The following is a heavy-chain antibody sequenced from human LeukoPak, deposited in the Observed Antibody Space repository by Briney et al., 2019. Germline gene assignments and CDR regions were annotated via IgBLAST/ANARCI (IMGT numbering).Heavy chain of an antibody. J-gene: IGHJ4*02. V-gene: IGHV4-61*01. D-gene: IGHD1-1*01. Sequence: SETLSLTCAVSGYSISSGYYWSWIRQPPGKGLEWIGYIYYSGSTNYNPSLKSRVTISVDTSKNQFSLKLSSVTAADTAVYYCASSPNWASLDYWGQGTLVTVSS. CDR3: ASSPNWASLDY. CDR1: GYSISSGYY. CDR2: IYYSGST.